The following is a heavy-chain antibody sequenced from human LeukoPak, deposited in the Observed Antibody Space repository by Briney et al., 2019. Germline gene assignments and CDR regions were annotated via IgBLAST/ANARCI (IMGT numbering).Heavy chain of an antibody. CDR2: INPNSGGT. V-gene: IGHV1-2*02. CDR3: ARGHFYDILTGYYPGYYYMDV. Sequence: ASVKVSCKASGYTFTGYYMHWVRQAPGQGLEWMGWINPNSGGTNYAQKFQGRVTMTRDTSISTAYMELSRLRSDDTAVYYCARGHFYDILTGYYPGYYYMDVWGKGTTVTVSS. D-gene: IGHD3-9*01. CDR1: GYTFTGYY. J-gene: IGHJ6*03.